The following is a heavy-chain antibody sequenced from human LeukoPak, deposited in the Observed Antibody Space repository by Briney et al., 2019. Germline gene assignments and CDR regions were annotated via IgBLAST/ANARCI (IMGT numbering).Heavy chain of an antibody. D-gene: IGHD1-26*01. Sequence: ASVKVSCKASGYTFTSYYMHWVRQAPGQGREWMGIINPSGGSTSYAQKFQGRVTMTRDMSTSTAYMELSSLRSEDTAVYYCARERGSYLIRYWGQGTLVTVSS. CDR1: GYTFTSYY. CDR3: ARERGSYLIRY. J-gene: IGHJ4*02. CDR2: INPSGGST. V-gene: IGHV1-46*01.